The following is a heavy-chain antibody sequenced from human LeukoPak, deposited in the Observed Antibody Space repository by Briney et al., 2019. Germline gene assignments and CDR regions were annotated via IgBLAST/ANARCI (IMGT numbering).Heavy chain of an antibody. J-gene: IGHJ4*02. CDR2: INPNSGGT. CDR1: GYTFTGYY. Sequence: ASVKVSCKASGYTFTGYYMHWVRQAPGQGLEWMGWINPNSGGTNYAQKFQGRFTMTRDTSISTAYMELTRLRSDDTAVYYCATGLGVLDPEANSWGQGTLVTVSS. V-gene: IGHV1-2*02. CDR3: ATGLGVLDPEANS. D-gene: IGHD3/OR15-3a*01.